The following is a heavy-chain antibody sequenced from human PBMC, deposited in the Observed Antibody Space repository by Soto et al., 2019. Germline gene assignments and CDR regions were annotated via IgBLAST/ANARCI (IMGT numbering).Heavy chain of an antibody. J-gene: IGHJ5*02. CDR3: ARGARDYIWGSQNWFDP. D-gene: IGHD3-16*01. CDR1: GGSISSGGYY. V-gene: IGHV4-31*03. Sequence: QVQLQESGPGLVKPSQTLSLTCTVSGGSISSGGYYWSWIRQHPGKGLEWIGYIYYSGSTYYNQSLKSRVSQDVATSKNQFSLKLGSVTAACTAVYYCARGARDYIWGSQNWFDPWGQGALVTVSS. CDR2: IYYSGST.